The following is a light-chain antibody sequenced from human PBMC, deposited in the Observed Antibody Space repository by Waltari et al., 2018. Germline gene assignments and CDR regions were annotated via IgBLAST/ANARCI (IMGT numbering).Light chain of an antibody. V-gene: IGKV4-1*01. Sequence: DIVMTQSPDSLAVSPGERATINCKSRQTLLYSTNNKNYLAWYQQKPGQPPKLLIYWASARESGVPYRFSGSGSGTDFTLTISSLQAEDVAVYYCQQYYSTPPTFGQGTRLEIK. CDR3: QQYYSTPPT. CDR2: WAS. J-gene: IGKJ5*01. CDR1: QTLLYSTNNKNY.